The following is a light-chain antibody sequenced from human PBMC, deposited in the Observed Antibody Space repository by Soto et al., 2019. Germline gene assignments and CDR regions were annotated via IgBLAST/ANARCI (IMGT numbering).Light chain of an antibody. CDR1: SGDIGRYNY. CDR2: EVT. Sequence: ALTQPASVSGSPGQSITISCTGTSGDIGRYNYVSWYQQYPGKAPKVVTYEVTNRPSGVSNRFSGSKSGMTASLTISGLQAEDEAKYYCTSYTTSATGVFGGGTKVTVL. CDR3: TSYTTSATGV. J-gene: IGLJ3*02. V-gene: IGLV2-14*01.